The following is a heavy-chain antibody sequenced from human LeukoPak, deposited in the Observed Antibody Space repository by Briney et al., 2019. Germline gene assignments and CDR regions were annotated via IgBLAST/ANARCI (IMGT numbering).Heavy chain of an antibody. CDR1: GFAFSSYA. J-gene: IGHJ5*02. V-gene: IGHV3-23*01. D-gene: IGHD6-13*01. Sequence: GGSLRLSCAASGFAFSSYAMSWVRQAPGKGLEWVSAISGSGGSTYYADSVKGRFTISRDNSKNMLYLRMNSLRAEDTAVYFCATSNTWRSWFDPWGQGTLVTVSS. CDR3: ATSNTWRSWFDP. CDR2: ISGSGGST.